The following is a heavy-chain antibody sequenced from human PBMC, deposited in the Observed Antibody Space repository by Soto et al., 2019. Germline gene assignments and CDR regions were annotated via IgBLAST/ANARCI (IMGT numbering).Heavy chain of an antibody. Sequence: PGGSLRLSCAASGFTFSDHYMDWVRRAPGKGLEWVGRIRNKANTYTTEYAASVKGRFTISRDDSENSLYLQMNSLKTEDTAVYYCARGSESISHFDYWGQGTLVTVSS. CDR3: ARGSESISHFDY. CDR2: IRNKANTYTT. V-gene: IGHV3-72*01. CDR1: GFTFSDHY. J-gene: IGHJ4*02.